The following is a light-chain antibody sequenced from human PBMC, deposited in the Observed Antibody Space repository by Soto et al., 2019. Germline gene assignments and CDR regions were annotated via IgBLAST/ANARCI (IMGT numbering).Light chain of an antibody. Sequence: EFMLRQSPATLSITTGERAPLSCMASRSVSSNLAWYQQRPGQAPRLLIYGASTRATDIPPRFSGSGSGTEFILTISSLQSEDFAVYYCQQYSNWPRPFGQVTKVDI. CDR3: QQYSNWPRP. J-gene: IGKJ1*01. CDR1: RSVSSN. CDR2: GAS. V-gene: IGKV3-15*01.